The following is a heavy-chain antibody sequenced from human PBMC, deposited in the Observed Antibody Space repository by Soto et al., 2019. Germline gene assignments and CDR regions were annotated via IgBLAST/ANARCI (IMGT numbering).Heavy chain of an antibody. J-gene: IGHJ6*02. Sequence: VASVKVSCKAPGGTFSSYAISWVRQAPGQGLEWMGGIIPIFGTANYAQKFQGRVTITADESTSTAYMELSSLRSEDTAVYYCARDWAYGGNSEYYYYGMDVWGQGTTVTVSS. V-gene: IGHV1-69*13. CDR3: ARDWAYGGNSEYYYYGMDV. CDR1: GGTFSSYA. D-gene: IGHD4-17*01. CDR2: IIPIFGTA.